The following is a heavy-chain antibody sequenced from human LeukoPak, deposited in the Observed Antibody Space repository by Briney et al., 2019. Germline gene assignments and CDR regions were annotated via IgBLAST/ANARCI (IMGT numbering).Heavy chain of an antibody. V-gene: IGHV3-48*04. Sequence: PGGSLRLSCAASGFTVSSNYMTWVRQAPGKGLEWISFITSSGGTIYYSDSVKGRFTISRNDAKNSLYLQMNNLRVEDTAVYYCAREGIAALGEHWGRGTLVTVSS. J-gene: IGHJ1*01. CDR1: GFTVSSNY. CDR2: ITSSGGTI. D-gene: IGHD6-13*01. CDR3: AREGIAALGEH.